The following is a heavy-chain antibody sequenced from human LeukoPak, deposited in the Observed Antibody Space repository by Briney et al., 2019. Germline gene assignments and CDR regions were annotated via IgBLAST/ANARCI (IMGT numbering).Heavy chain of an antibody. V-gene: IGHV3-15*01. D-gene: IGHD3-22*01. J-gene: IGHJ4*02. CDR1: GFTFSNAW. Sequence: GGSLRLSCAASGFTFSNAWMNWVRQAPGKGLEWVGRVKSKADGGTTEYAAPVKGRFTISRDDSKNTLYLQMDSLKTEDAAVYYCTTGDSSSPLWGQGTLVTVSS. CDR2: VKSKADGGTT. CDR3: TTGDSSSPL.